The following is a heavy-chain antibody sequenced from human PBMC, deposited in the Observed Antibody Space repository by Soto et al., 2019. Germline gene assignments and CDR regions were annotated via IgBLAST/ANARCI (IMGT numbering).Heavy chain of an antibody. CDR1: GGSLSSYY. V-gene: IGHV4-59*01. Sequence: QVQLQESGPGLVKPAETLSLTCTVSGGSLSSYYWTWIRQPPGKGLEWIGYVYYSGNTNYNPPLKSRVTVSVDAAKSQCSLKLGSVRAAGTGVDYGARLPWGGYGGIFDPWGQGTRVTVSS. D-gene: IGHD6-25*01. CDR3: ARLPWGGYGGIFDP. J-gene: IGHJ5*02. CDR2: VYYSGNT.